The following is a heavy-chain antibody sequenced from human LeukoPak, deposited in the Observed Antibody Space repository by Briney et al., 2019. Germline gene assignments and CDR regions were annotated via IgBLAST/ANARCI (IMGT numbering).Heavy chain of an antibody. V-gene: IGHV1-2*02. CDR2: INPTSGGT. J-gene: IGHJ4*02. D-gene: IGHD6-19*01. CDR1: GYTFTDYS. Sequence: ASVKVSCKASGYTFTDYSIHWVRQAPGQGLEWIGWINPTSGGTNYAQKFQGRVTMTRDTSITTAYMELSRLRSDDTAVYYCARAKVYSSGWYEYYFDYWGQGTLVTVSS. CDR3: ARAKVYSSGWYEYYFDY.